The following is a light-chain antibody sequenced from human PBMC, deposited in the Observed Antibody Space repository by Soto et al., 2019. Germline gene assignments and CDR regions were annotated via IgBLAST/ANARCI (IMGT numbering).Light chain of an antibody. CDR1: HSISSD. J-gene: IGKJ1*01. CDR3: QQGYSTPWT. Sequence: DIQMTQGPASRCASVGDRVTLTXRASHSISSDLHWYQQEPGTAPKILIYAASNLQSGVPSRFSASGSGTDFTLTLNSLQPEDFATYYCQQGYSTPWTFGQGTKVDI. V-gene: IGKV1-39*01. CDR2: AAS.